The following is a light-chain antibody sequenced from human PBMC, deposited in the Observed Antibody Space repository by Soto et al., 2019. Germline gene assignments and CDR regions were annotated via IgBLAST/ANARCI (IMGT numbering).Light chain of an antibody. V-gene: IGLV2-11*01. CDR2: DVS. CDR3: CSYAGRYTYV. CDR1: SSDVGGYNY. J-gene: IGLJ1*01. Sequence: QSVLTQPPSASGSPGQSVTISCTGTSSDVGGYNYVSWYQQHPGKAPKLMVYDVSKRPSGVPDRLSGSKSGNTASLTISGLQAEDEADYYCCSYAGRYTYVFGTGTKVTVL.